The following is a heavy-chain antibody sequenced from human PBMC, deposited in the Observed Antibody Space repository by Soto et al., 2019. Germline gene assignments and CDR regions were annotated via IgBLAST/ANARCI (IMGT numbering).Heavy chain of an antibody. Sequence: GGSLRLSCAASGFTFSSYWMSGVRQAPGKGLEWVANIKQDGSEKYYVDSVKGRFTISRDNAKNSLYLQMNSLRAEDTAVYYCARDRYSYYDFWSGSLPYYYFGMDVWGQGTTVTVSS. D-gene: IGHD3-3*01. CDR3: ARDRYSYYDFWSGSLPYYYFGMDV. V-gene: IGHV3-7*01. CDR1: GFTFSSYW. CDR2: IKQDGSEK. J-gene: IGHJ6*02.